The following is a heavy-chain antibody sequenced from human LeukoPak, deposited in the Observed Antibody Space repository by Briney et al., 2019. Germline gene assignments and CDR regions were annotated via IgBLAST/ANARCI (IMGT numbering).Heavy chain of an antibody. CDR1: GGSISSYY. J-gene: IGHJ3*02. Sequence: SETLSLTCTVSGGSISSYYWSRIRQPPGKGLEWIGYIYYSGSTNYNPSLKSRVTISVDTSKNQFSLKLSSVTAADTAVYYCARDPMVRGVSDAFDIWGQGTMVTVSS. V-gene: IGHV4-59*01. CDR3: ARDPMVRGVSDAFDI. CDR2: IYYSGST. D-gene: IGHD3-10*01.